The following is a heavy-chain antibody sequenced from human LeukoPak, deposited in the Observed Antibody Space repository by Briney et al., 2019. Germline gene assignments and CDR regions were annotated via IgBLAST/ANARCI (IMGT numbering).Heavy chain of an antibody. Sequence: ASVKVSCKASGYTFTSYGISWVRQAPGQGLEWMGWISAYNGSTNYAQKLQGRVTMTTDTSTSTAYMELRSLRSDDTAVYYCARDSPTYYYDSSGYEDAFDIWGQGTMVTVSS. CDR1: GYTFTSYG. CDR2: ISAYNGST. CDR3: ARDSPTYYYDSSGYEDAFDI. V-gene: IGHV1-18*01. D-gene: IGHD3-22*01. J-gene: IGHJ3*02.